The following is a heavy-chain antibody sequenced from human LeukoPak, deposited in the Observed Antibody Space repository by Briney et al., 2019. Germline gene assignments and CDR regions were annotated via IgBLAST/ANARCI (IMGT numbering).Heavy chain of an antibody. CDR1: GFTFSSYG. V-gene: IGHV3-30*02. CDR2: IRYDGSNK. J-gene: IGHJ6*03. CDR3: AKVPTHYYYYYYMDV. Sequence: PGGSLRLSCAASGFTFSSYGMHWVRQAPGKGLEWVAFIRYDGSNKYYADSVKGRFTISRDNSKNTLYLQMNSLRAEDTAVYYCAKVPTHYYYYYYMDVWGKGTTVTISS.